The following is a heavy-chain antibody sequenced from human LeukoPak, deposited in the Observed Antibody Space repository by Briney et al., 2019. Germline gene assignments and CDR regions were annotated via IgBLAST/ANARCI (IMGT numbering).Heavy chain of an antibody. CDR1: GFTFSSYG. J-gene: IGHJ4*02. CDR2: ISYDGSNK. Sequence: GRSLRLSCAASGFTFSSYGMHWVRQAPGKGLEWVAVISYDGSNKYYADSVKGRFTISRDNSKNTLYLQMNSLRAEDTAVYYCATQGITGFFDYWGPGTLVTVSS. CDR3: ATQGITGFFDY. V-gene: IGHV3-30*03. D-gene: IGHD1-20*01.